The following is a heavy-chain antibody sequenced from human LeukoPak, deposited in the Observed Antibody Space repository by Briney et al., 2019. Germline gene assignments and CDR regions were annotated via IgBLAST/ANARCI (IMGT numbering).Heavy chain of an antibody. D-gene: IGHD2/OR15-2a*01. CDR1: GYSFTSYW. J-gene: IGHJ5*02. CDR3: ARTYSTSSWGYFDP. Sequence: GESLKISCKGSGYSFTSYWIGWVRQMPGKGLEWMGIIYPGDSDTRYSPSFQGQVTITADRSTNTAYLQWSSLKASDTAIYFCARTYSTSSWGYFDPWGQGTQVTVSS. V-gene: IGHV5-51*01. CDR2: IYPGDSDT.